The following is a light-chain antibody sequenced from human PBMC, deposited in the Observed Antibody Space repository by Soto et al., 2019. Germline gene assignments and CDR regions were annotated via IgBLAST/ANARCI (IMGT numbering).Light chain of an antibody. CDR2: GAS. J-gene: IGKJ5*01. CDR1: QTVLSN. Sequence: EIVMTQSPATLYVSPGERATLSCRASQTVLSNLAWYQQKPGQAPRLLIYGASTRATGIPARFSGSGSGTEFTLTISSLQSEDFAVYYCQQYNNWPITFGQGTRLEIK. V-gene: IGKV3-15*01. CDR3: QQYNNWPIT.